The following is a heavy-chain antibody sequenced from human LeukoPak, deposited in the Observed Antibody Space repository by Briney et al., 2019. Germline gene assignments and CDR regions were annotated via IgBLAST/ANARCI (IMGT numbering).Heavy chain of an antibody. CDR2: IYPGDSDT. CDR3: ARHGGEGTSSSWVDY. D-gene: IGHD2-21*01. Sequence: GESLKISCKGSGYSFTTYWIGWVRQMPGKGLEWMGIIYPGDSDTRYSPSFQGQVTISVDKSISTAYLQWNSLKASDTAMYYCARHGGEGTSSSWVDYWGQGALVTVSS. J-gene: IGHJ4*02. V-gene: IGHV5-51*01. CDR1: GYSFTTYW.